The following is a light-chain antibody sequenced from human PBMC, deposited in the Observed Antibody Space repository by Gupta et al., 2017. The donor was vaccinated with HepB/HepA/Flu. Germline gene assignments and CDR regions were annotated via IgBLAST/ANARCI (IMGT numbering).Light chain of an antibody. CDR1: RSNIGAGYS. Sequence: QSVLTQPPSVSGAPGQRVPISCTGSRSNIGAGYSVHWYQQLPGTAPKLVIFGNNNRPSGVPDRFSGSKSVTSASLAITGLQTEDEADYYCQSYDNSLSGYVFGTGTKVTVL. J-gene: IGLJ1*01. V-gene: IGLV1-40*01. CDR2: GNN. CDR3: QSYDNSLSGYV.